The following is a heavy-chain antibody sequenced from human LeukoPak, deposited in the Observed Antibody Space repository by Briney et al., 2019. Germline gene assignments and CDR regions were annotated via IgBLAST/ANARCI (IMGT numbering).Heavy chain of an antibody. Sequence: ASVKVSCKASGYTFTGYYMHWVRQAPGQGLEWMGWINPNSGGTNYAQKFQGRVTMTRDTSISTAYMELSSLRSEDTAVYYCARAEVGATRTFDYWGQGTLVTVSS. CDR1: GYTFTGYY. V-gene: IGHV1-2*02. CDR2: INPNSGGT. J-gene: IGHJ4*02. D-gene: IGHD1-26*01. CDR3: ARAEVGATRTFDY.